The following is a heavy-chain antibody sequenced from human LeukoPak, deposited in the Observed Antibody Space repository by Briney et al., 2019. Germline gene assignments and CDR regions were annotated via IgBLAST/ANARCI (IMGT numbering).Heavy chain of an antibody. CDR1: GFTFSSYD. CDR3: AISGVLRGPIDY. D-gene: IGHD3-10*01. V-gene: IGHV3-30*03. CDR2: ISYDGSNK. J-gene: IGHJ4*02. Sequence: GSLRLSCAAPGFTFSSYDIHWVRQAPGKGLEWVAVISYDGSNKYYADSVKGRFTISRDNSKNTLYLQMNSLRAEDTAVYYCAISGVLRGPIDYWGQGTLVTVSS.